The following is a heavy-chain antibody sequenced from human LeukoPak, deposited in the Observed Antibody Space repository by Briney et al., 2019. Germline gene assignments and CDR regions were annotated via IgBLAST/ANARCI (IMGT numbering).Heavy chain of an antibody. D-gene: IGHD2/OR15-2a*01. CDR1: GFNIGPYA. V-gene: IGHV3-43*02. Sequence: GSLRLSCAASGFNIGPYAMYWVRQGPGRGLEWVSVIKADGSGTFYSDSVRGRFTTSRDNSKNSLYLQMSSLTSDDTALYYCATWAFYHNLDVWGQGTTVAVSS. CDR3: ATWAFYHNLDV. CDR2: IKADGSGT. J-gene: IGHJ6*02.